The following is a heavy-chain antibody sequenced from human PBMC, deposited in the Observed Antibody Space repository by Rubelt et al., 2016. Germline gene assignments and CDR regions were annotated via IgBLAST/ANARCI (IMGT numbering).Heavy chain of an antibody. Sequence: SGYTFTSYGISWVRQAPGQGLEWMGWISAYNGNTNYAQKLQGRVTMTTDTSTRTAYMELRSLRSDDTAVYYCARSESYSSGWYAPGDYWGQGTLVTVSS. V-gene: IGHV1-18*01. J-gene: IGHJ4*02. CDR3: ARSESYSSGWYAPGDY. CDR1: GYTFTSYG. D-gene: IGHD6-19*01. CDR2: ISAYNGNT.